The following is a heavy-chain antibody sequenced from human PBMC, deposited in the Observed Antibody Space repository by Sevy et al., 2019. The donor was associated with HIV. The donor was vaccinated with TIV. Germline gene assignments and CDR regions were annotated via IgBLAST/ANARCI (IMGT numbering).Heavy chain of an antibody. V-gene: IGHV5-51*01. D-gene: IGHD3-22*01. Sequence: GESLKISCKGSGYSFTNYWIAWVRQMPGKGLEWMGIIYPGDSETRYSPSFQGQVTISADKCISTAYLHWSSLKASDTAMYYCARFYDSSGHFPSDYWGQGTLVTVSS. CDR1: GYSFTNYW. J-gene: IGHJ4*02. CDR2: IYPGDSET. CDR3: ARFYDSSGHFPSDY.